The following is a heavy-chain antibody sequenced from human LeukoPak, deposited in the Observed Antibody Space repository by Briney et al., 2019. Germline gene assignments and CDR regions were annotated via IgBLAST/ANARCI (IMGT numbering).Heavy chain of an antibody. CDR1: GESLSGRF. CDR3: ARGGLGNYFDS. D-gene: IGHD2-2*03. Sequence: SETLSLTCGVYGESLSGRFWSWIRQSPGKGLEWIGEINYSGSTNYNPSLKSRVTISVDTSQDQFSLRLSSVTAADTAVYSCARGGLGNYFDSWSPGTLVTVSS. J-gene: IGHJ4*01. CDR2: INYSGST. V-gene: IGHV4-34*01.